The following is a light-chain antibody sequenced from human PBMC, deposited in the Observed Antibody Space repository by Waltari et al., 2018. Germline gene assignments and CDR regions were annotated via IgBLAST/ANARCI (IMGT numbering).Light chain of an antibody. Sequence: EIVMTQSPATLSVSPGERATLSCRASQSVGINLAWYHHKPGQVPRLFIYGASTRATGFPARFSGSGSGTEFTLTISSLQSEDFAVYYCHQYNNWPRTFGQGTKVEIK. J-gene: IGKJ1*01. V-gene: IGKV3-15*01. CDR1: QSVGIN. CDR2: GAS. CDR3: HQYNNWPRT.